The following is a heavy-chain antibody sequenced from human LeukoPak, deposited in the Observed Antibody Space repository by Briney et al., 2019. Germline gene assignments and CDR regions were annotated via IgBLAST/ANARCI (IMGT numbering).Heavy chain of an antibody. J-gene: IGHJ4*02. D-gene: IGHD5-12*01. CDR1: GFTFSSYA. V-gene: IGHV3-23*01. CDR3: ARGPSGYHNT. Sequence: GGSLRLSCAASGFTFSSYAMSWVRQAPGEGLEWVSVISGSGGSTYYADSVKGRFTISRDNSKNTLYLQMNSLRAEDTAVYYCARGPSGYHNTGGQGTLVTVSS. CDR2: ISGSGGST.